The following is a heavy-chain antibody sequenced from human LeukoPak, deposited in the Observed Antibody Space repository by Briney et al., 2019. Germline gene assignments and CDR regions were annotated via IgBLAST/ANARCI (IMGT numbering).Heavy chain of an antibody. CDR1: GFTFSSYS. J-gene: IGHJ4*02. V-gene: IGHV3-48*01. D-gene: IGHD3-3*01. CDR2: ISSSSSTI. Sequence: PGGSLRLSCAASGFTFSSYSMNWVRQAPGKGLEWVSYISSSSSTIYYADSVKGRFTISRDNARNLLSLQMNSLRAEDTAVYYCARGDPIYDFWSGDDYWGQGSLVTVSS. CDR3: ARGDPIYDFWSGDDY.